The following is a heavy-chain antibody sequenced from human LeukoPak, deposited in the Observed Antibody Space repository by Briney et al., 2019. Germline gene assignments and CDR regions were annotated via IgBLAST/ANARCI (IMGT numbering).Heavy chain of an antibody. CDR2: VQLSGAS. D-gene: IGHD1-26*01. CDR3: ARESGAFSPFGF. Sequence: SGTQSLTCAVSGGSILTTNWWSWVRPTPGKGLEWIGEVQLSGASNYNPSLKSRVSMSIDKSKNQLSLKLTSVTAADTAMYYCARESGAFSPFGFWGQGTLITVSS. J-gene: IGHJ4*02. CDR1: GGSILTTNW. V-gene: IGHV4-4*02.